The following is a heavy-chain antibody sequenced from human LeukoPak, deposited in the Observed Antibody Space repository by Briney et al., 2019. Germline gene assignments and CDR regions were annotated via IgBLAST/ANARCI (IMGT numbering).Heavy chain of an antibody. CDR3: ARDGWSTIFGVVITFDY. CDR2: INSDGSST. CDR1: GFTFSSYW. J-gene: IGHJ4*02. D-gene: IGHD3-3*01. Sequence: QPGGSLRLSCAASGFTFSSYWMHWVRQAPGKGLVWVSRINSDGSSTSYADSVKGRFTISRDNAKNTLYLQMNSLRAEDTAVYYCARDGWSTIFGVVITFDYWGQGTLVTVSS. V-gene: IGHV3-74*01.